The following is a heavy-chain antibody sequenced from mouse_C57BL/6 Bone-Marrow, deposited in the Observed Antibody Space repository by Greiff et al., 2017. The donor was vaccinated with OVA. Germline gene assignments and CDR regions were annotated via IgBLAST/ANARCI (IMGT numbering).Heavy chain of an antibody. CDR2: INPGSGGT. D-gene: IGHD1-1*01. Sequence: QVQLQQSGAELVRPGTSVKVSCKASGYAFTNYLIEWVKQRPGQGLEWIGVINPGSGGTNYNEKFKGKATLTADKSSSTAYMQLSSLTSEDSAVYFCARGEDYYGSRSWYFDVWGTGTTVTVSS. V-gene: IGHV1-54*01. CDR3: ARGEDYYGSRSWYFDV. J-gene: IGHJ1*03. CDR1: GYAFTNYL.